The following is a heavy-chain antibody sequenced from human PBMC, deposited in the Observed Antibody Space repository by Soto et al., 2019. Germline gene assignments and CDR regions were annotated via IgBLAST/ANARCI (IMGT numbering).Heavy chain of an antibody. CDR1: GFSFSTSGVG. CDR3: AHRPGAPRPFDY. D-gene: IGHD1-26*01. J-gene: IGHJ4*02. CDR2: IYWDDDD. Sequence: QITLKESGPTLVKPTQTLTLTCTFSGFSFSTSGVGVGWIRQPPGKALEWLALIYWDDDDRYSPSLKSRLTITKDTSRNQVVLTMTNMDPVDTATYYCAHRPGAPRPFDYWGQGILVTVSS. V-gene: IGHV2-5*02.